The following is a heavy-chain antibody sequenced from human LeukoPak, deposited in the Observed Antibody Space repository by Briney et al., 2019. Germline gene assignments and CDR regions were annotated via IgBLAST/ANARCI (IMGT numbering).Heavy chain of an antibody. CDR2: ISAYNGNT. D-gene: IGHD3-22*01. J-gene: IGHJ3*02. Sequence: GASVKVSCKASGYTFTSYGISWVRQAPGQGLEWMGWISAYNGNTNYAQKLQGRVTMTTDTSTSTAYMELRSLRSDDTAVYYCARPLDYYDSSGYSHDAFDIWGQGTMVTVSS. V-gene: IGHV1-18*01. CDR1: GYTFTSYG. CDR3: ARPLDYYDSSGYSHDAFDI.